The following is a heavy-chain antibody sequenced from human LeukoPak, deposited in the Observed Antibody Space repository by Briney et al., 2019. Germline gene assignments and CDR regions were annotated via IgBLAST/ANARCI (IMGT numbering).Heavy chain of an antibody. CDR1: GASISSYY. CDR3: ARSAHRYSSSPYYFDY. J-gene: IGHJ4*02. CDR2: IYYSGST. Sequence: PPEALPLTCTVTGASISSYYWSWIRQPPGKGLEWIGYIYYSGSTNYNPSLKSRVTISVDTSKNQFSLKLSSVTAADTAVYYCARSAHRYSSSPYYFDYWGQGTLVTVSS. V-gene: IGHV4-59*08. D-gene: IGHD6-13*01.